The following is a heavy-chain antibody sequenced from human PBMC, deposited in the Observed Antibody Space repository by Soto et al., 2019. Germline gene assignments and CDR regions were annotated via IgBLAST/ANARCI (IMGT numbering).Heavy chain of an antibody. CDR1: GGSISSGGYY. J-gene: IGHJ4*02. V-gene: IGHV4-31*03. Sequence: PSETLSLTCTVSGGSISSGGYYWSWIRQHPGKGLEWIGYIYYSGSTYYNPSLKSRVTISVDTSKNQFSLKLSSVTAADTAVYYCARSHSSSSWKFDYWGQGTLVTVSS. CDR3: ARSHSSSSWKFDY. D-gene: IGHD6-6*01. CDR2: IYYSGST.